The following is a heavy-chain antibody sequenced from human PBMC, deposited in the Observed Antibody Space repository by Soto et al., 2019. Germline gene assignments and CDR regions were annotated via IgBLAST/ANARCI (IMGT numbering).Heavy chain of an antibody. Sequence: SVKVSCKASGGTFSSYAISWVRQAPGQGLEWMGGVIPIFGTANYAQKLQGRVTITADESTSTADMELSSLRSEDTAVYYCARAIYYDYVWGSYRYEHFDYWGQGTLVTVSS. CDR2: VIPIFGTA. D-gene: IGHD3-16*02. CDR3: ARAIYYDYVWGSYRYEHFDY. V-gene: IGHV1-69*13. J-gene: IGHJ4*02. CDR1: GGTFSSYA.